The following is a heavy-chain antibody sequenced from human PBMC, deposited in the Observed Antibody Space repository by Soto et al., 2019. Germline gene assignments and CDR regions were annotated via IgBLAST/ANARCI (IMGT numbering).Heavy chain of an antibody. J-gene: IGHJ4*02. Sequence: SETLSLTCVFSVYSISSAYYWGWIRQPPGKGLEWVGSVYHSGSTYYNPSLKSRITISLDTSKNHFSLKLRSVTAADSAVYYCARPGTTPRPFPEQWGQGALVTVSS. CDR3: ARPGTTPRPFPEQ. CDR2: VYHSGST. CDR1: VYSISSAYY. V-gene: IGHV4-38-2*01. D-gene: IGHD1-1*01.